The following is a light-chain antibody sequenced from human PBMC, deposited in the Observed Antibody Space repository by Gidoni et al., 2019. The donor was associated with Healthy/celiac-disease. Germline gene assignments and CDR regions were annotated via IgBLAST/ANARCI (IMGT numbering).Light chain of an antibody. CDR2: GNS. J-gene: IGLJ3*02. CDR3: QSYDSSLRGV. Sequence: QSVLTQPPSVSGAPGQRVTIPCTGSSSNIGAGYDVPWYQHLPGTAPKLLSYGNSNRPSGVPDRFSGSKSGTSASLAITGLQAEDEADYYCQSYDSSLRGVFGGGTKLTVL. V-gene: IGLV1-40*01. CDR1: SSNIGAGYD.